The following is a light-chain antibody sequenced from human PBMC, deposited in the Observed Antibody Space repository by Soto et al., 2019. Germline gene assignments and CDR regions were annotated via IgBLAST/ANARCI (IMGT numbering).Light chain of an antibody. CDR3: QPYNNWPLT. CDR2: DAS. V-gene: IGKV3D-20*02. J-gene: IGKJ4*01. CDR1: QSVSSK. Sequence: IVVTQSPGTLSLSPGERATLSCRASQSVSSKLAWYQHKSGQAPRLLIFDASSRATGIPDRFSGSGSGTDFTLTINTVEPEDFAVYYCQPYNNWPLTVGGGTKVDSK.